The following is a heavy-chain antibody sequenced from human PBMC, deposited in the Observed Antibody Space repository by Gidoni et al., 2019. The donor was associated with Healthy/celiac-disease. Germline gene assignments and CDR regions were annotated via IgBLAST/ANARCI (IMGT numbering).Heavy chain of an antibody. CDR2: ISYDGSNK. Sequence: QVQLVASGGGVVQPGRSLRLSCAASGFTFSSYAMHWVRQAPGKGLEWVAVISYDGSNKYYADSVKGRFTISRDNSKNTLYLQMNSLRAEDTAVYYCARALIVGATNFDYWGQGTLVTVSS. D-gene: IGHD1-26*01. J-gene: IGHJ4*02. CDR1: GFTFSSYA. CDR3: ARALIVGATNFDY. V-gene: IGHV3-30*01.